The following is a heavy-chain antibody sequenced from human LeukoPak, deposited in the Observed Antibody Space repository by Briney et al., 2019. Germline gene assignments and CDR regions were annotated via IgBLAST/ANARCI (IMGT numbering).Heavy chain of an antibody. CDR1: GYTFTGYY. D-gene: IGHD6-6*01. J-gene: IGHJ2*01. V-gene: IGHV1-2*02. CDR3: ARETSSSCTSPNWYFDL. Sequence: ASVKVSCKASGYTFTGYYMHWVRQAPGQGLEWMGWINSNSGGTNYAQKFQGRVTMTRDTSISTAYMELSRLRSDDTAVYYCARETSSSCTSPNWYFDLWGRGTLVTVSS. CDR2: INSNSGGT.